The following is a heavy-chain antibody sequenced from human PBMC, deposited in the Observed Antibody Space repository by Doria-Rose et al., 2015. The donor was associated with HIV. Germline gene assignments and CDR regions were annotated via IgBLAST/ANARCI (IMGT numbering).Heavy chain of an antibody. CDR2: TFSDDER. D-gene: IGHD6-13*01. CDR1: GVSLSSPGMG. V-gene: IGHV2-26*01. Sequence: VTLKESGPVLVKPTETLTLTCTVSGVSLSSPGMGVSWIRQPPGKALEWLADTFSDDERSYKTSLKSRLTISRGTSKSQVVLTMTDMDSVDTATYYCARIKSSRWYHKYYFDFWGQGTLVIVSA. J-gene: IGHJ4*02. CDR3: ARIKSSRWYHKYYFDF.